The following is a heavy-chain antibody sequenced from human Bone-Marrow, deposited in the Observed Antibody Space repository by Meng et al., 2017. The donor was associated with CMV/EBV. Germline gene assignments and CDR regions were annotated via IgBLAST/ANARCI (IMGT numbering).Heavy chain of an antibody. D-gene: IGHD3-16*02. Sequence: GESLKISCAASGFTFNSYDMHWVRQATGKGLEWVSAIGTAGDTYYPGSVKGRFTISRENAKNSLYLQMNSLRAGDTAVYYCARSIQGGVWGSYRSSRAFDIWGQGTMVTVSS. CDR1: GFTFNSYD. J-gene: IGHJ3*02. V-gene: IGHV3-13*01. CDR2: IGTAGDT. CDR3: ARSIQGGVWGSYRSSRAFDI.